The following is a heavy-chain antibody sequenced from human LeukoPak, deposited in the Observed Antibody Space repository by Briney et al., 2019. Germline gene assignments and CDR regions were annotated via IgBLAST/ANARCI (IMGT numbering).Heavy chain of an antibody. Sequence: PGGSLRLSCAASGFTFSGYWMHWVRQARGKGLVWVSRINSDGYSTSYAESVKGRFTISRDNAKNTLYLQMNSLRAEDTAVYYCARATWGSYFDYWGQGTLVTVSS. V-gene: IGHV3-74*01. CDR2: INSDGYST. CDR1: GFTFSGYW. J-gene: IGHJ4*02. D-gene: IGHD3-16*01. CDR3: ARATWGSYFDY.